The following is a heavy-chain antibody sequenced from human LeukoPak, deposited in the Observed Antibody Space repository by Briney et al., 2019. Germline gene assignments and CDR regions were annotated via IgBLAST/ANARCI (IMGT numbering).Heavy chain of an antibody. CDR2: INHSGST. V-gene: IGHV4-34*01. Sequence: SETLSLTCAVYGGSFSGYYWSWIRQPPGKGLEWIGEINHSGSTNYNPSLKSRVTISVDTSKNQFSLKLSSVTAADTAVYYCAIGTIFGVVGSWGQGTPVTVSS. J-gene: IGHJ5*02. D-gene: IGHD3-3*01. CDR3: AIGTIFGVVGS. CDR1: GGSFSGYY.